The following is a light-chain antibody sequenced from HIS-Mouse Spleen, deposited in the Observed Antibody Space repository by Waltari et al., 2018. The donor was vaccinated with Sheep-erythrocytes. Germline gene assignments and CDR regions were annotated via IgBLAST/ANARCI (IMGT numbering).Light chain of an antibody. Sequence: DIQMTQSPSSLSASVGDRVTITCLASQSISSYLNWYQQKPGKATKLLIYAASSLQSGVPSRFSGSGSGTEFTLTISSLQPEDFATYYCQQSYSTPPTFGGGTKVEIK. CDR2: AAS. CDR3: QQSYSTPPT. J-gene: IGKJ4*01. V-gene: IGKV1-39*01. CDR1: QSISSY.